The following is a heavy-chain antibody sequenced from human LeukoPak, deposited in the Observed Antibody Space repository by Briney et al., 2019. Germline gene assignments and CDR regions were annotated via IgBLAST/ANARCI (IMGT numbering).Heavy chain of an antibody. V-gene: IGHV1-2*02. J-gene: IGHJ3*02. Sequence: ASVKVSCKASGYTFTGYYAHWVRQAPGQGLEWMGWINPNSGGTNYAQKFQGRVTMTRDTSISTAYMELSRLRSDDTAVYYCARGDYDSSGYAFDIWGQGTMVTVSS. CDR1: GYTFTGYY. CDR2: INPNSGGT. D-gene: IGHD3-22*01. CDR3: ARGDYDSSGYAFDI.